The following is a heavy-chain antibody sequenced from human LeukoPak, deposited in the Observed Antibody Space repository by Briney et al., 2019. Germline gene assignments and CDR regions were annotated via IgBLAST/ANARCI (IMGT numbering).Heavy chain of an antibody. CDR1: GHTFTNYH. J-gene: IGHJ6*02. Sequence: GASVKVSCKASGHTFTNYHMHWVRQAPGQGFEWMGIINPSGGGISYAQKFQGRVTMTRDTSTSTVYMELSSLRSEDTAVYYCARDLQYYDSSGYYSTDYFYYGMDVWGQGTTVTVSS. CDR3: ARDLQYYDSSGYYSTDYFYYGMDV. CDR2: INPSGGGI. V-gene: IGHV1-46*01. D-gene: IGHD3-22*01.